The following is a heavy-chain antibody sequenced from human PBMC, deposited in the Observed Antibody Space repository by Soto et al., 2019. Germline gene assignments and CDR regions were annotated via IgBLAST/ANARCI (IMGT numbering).Heavy chain of an antibody. CDR2: IWYDGSNK. CDR1: GFTFSSYG. CDR3: ARARYYYDSSGPYYFDY. Sequence: QVQLVESGGGVVQPGRSLRLSCAASGFTFSSYGMHWVRQAPGKGLEWVAVIWYDGSNKYYADSVKGRFTISRDNSKNTLYLQMNSLRAEDTAVYYCARARYYYDSSGPYYFDYWGQGTLVTVSS. V-gene: IGHV3-33*01. J-gene: IGHJ4*02. D-gene: IGHD3-22*01.